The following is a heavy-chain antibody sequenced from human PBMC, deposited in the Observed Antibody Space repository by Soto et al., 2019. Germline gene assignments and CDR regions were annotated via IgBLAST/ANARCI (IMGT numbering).Heavy chain of an antibody. D-gene: IGHD6-13*01. CDR2: IIPILGIA. J-gene: IGHJ6*02. V-gene: IGHV1-69*02. Sequence: QVQLVQSGAEVKKPGSSVKVSCKASGGTFSSYTISWVRQAPGQGLEWMGRIIPILGIANYAQKFQGRVTITADKXTSXAXMELSSLRSEDTAVYYCAASYPPGSSWNYYYYGMDVWGQGTTVTVSS. CDR1: GGTFSSYT. CDR3: AASYPPGSSWNYYYYGMDV.